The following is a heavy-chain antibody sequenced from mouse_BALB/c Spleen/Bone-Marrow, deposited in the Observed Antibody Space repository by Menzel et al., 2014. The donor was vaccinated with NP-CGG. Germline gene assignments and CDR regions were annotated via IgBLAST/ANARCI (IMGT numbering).Heavy chain of an antibody. J-gene: IGHJ3*01. CDR3: ARTYYDYDWFAY. CDR1: GYTSTSYW. D-gene: IGHD2-4*01. V-gene: IGHV1-69*02. Sequence: QVQLKQSGVEFVKPGASVKLSCKASGYTSTSYWMHWVKPRPGQGLEWIGEIDPSDSYTKYNQNFKGKATLTVDKSSSTAYMQLSSLTSEDSAVYYCARTYYDYDWFAYWGQGTLVTVSA. CDR2: IDPSDSYT.